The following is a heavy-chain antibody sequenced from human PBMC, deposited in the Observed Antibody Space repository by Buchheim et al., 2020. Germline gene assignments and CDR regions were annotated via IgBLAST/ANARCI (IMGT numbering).Heavy chain of an antibody. CDR1: GDSISSSSYN. J-gene: IGHJ4*02. Sequence: QLQLQESGPGLVKPSETLSLTCTVSGDSISSSSYNWGWIRQPPGKGLEWIGSIYYSGTTYYNPSLKSRVTVSVDASKNQFSLKLSSVTAADTAVYYCVRLDYGRIDCWGQGTL. D-gene: IGHD4-17*01. CDR3: VRLDYGRIDC. CDR2: IYYSGTT. V-gene: IGHV4-39*01.